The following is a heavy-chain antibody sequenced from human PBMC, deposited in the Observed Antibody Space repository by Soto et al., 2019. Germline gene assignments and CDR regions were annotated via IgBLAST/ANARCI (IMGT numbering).Heavy chain of an antibody. D-gene: IGHD2-21*02. J-gene: IGHJ3*01. CDR2: ISYDGSNK. V-gene: IGHV3-30*03. CDR1: GFTFRSYG. CDR3: ARGDRGAFDL. Sequence: PGGSLRLSCAASGFTFRSYGMHWVRQDPGKGLEWVAVISYDGSNKYYADSVKGRFTISRDNSKNTLYLQMNSLRAEDTAVYYCARGDRGAFDLWGQGTMVT.